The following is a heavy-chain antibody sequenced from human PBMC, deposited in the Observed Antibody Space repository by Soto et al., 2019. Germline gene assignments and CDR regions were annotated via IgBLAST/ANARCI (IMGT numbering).Heavy chain of an antibody. V-gene: IGHV1-24*01. CDR3: AAKRIALVRGVIIPQFYFDY. CDR2: FDPEDGET. CDR1: GHILTELS. Sequence: ASVKVSGKVSGHILTELSMHWVRQAPGKGLEWMGGFDPEDGETIYSQYFQGRVTMTEDTSTNTGYLGLSSLTSEDTAVYYCAAKRIALVRGVIIPQFYFDYWGQGTLVTVSS. J-gene: IGHJ4*02. D-gene: IGHD3-10*01.